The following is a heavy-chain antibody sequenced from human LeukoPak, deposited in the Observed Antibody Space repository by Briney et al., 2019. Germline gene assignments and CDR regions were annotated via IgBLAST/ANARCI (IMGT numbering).Heavy chain of an antibody. CDR2: IIPIFGTA. D-gene: IGHD6-19*01. CDR3: ASPSSGWITDAFDI. J-gene: IGHJ3*02. CDR1: GGTFSSYA. V-gene: IGHV1-69*05. Sequence: SVKVSCKASGGTFSSYAISWVRQAPGQGLEWMGGIIPIFGTADYAQKFQGRATITTDESTSTAYMELSSLRSEDTAVYYCASPSSGWITDAFDIWGQGTIGTVSS.